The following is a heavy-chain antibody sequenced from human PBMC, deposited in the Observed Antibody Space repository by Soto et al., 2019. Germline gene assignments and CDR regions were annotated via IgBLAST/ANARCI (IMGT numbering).Heavy chain of an antibody. CDR1: GGSISSGDYY. J-gene: IGHJ5*02. D-gene: IGHD3-10*01. CDR2: IYYSGST. Sequence: SETLSLTCTVSGGSISSGDYYWSWIRQPPGKGLEWIGYIYYSGSTYYNPSFKSRVTISVDTSKNQFSLKLSSVTAADTAVYYCARAGITPNWFDPWGQGTLVTVSS. V-gene: IGHV4-30-4*01. CDR3: ARAGITPNWFDP.